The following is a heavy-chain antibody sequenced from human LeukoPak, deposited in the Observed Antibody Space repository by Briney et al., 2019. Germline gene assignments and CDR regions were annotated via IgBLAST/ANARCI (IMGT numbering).Heavy chain of an antibody. D-gene: IGHD2-2*01. J-gene: IGHJ5*02. V-gene: IGHV4-34*01. Sequence: SETLSLTCAVYGGSFSGYYWGWIRQPPGKGLEWIGEINHSGSTNYNPSLKSRVTISVDTSKNQFSLKLSSVTAADTAVYYCARGSDGVVPAATLRAHWFDPWGQGTLVTVSS. CDR2: INHSGST. CDR1: GGSFSGYY. CDR3: ARGSDGVVPAATLRAHWFDP.